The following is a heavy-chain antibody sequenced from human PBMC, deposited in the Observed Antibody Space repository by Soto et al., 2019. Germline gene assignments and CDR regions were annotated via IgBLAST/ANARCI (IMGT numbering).Heavy chain of an antibody. V-gene: IGHV4-59*01. CDR3: ARDRDWNDWFDP. CDR1: GGSISNYW. Sequence: SETLSLTCTVSGGSISNYWWNWIRQSPGKGQEWMGNIYYTGSTKYNPSLQSRVTISVDMSKSQFSLRLSSVTAADTAIYYCARDRDWNDWFDPWGQGILVTVSS. D-gene: IGHD1-1*01. J-gene: IGHJ5*02. CDR2: IYYTGST.